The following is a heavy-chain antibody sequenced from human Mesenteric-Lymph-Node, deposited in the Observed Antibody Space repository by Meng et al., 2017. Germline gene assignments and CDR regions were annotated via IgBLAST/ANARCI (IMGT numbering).Heavy chain of an antibody. V-gene: IGHV4-38-2*02. CDR3: ARVGFYDSRGYYWWEGFDI. D-gene: IGHD3-22*01. Sequence: SETLSLTCTVSGGSISSGYYWGWIRQPPGKGLEWIGSIYHSGSTYYNPSLKSRVTISVDTSKNQFSLKLSSVTAADTAVYYCARVGFYDSRGYYWWEGFDIWGQGTMVTVSS. CDR1: GGSISSGYY. CDR2: IYHSGST. J-gene: IGHJ3*02.